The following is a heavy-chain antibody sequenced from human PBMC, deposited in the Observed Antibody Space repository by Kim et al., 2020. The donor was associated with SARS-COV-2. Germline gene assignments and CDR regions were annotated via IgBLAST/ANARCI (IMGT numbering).Heavy chain of an antibody. CDR1: GFTFTSHT. CDR2: ISYVGTDI. D-gene: IGHD2-21*02. Sequence: GGSLRLSCAASGFTFTSHTLHWVRQAPGKGLEWLAVISYVGTDIYYADSVQGRFTISRDNSKNILYLQMRSLRPEETADYYCARVPGHYYSHFWHSWG. J-gene: IGHJ5*01. V-gene: IGHV3-30*04. CDR3: ARVPGHYYSHFWHS.